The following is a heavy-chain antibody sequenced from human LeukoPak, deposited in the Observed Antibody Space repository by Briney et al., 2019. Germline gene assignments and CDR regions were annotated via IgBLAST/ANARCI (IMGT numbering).Heavy chain of an antibody. V-gene: IGHV4-34*01. CDR1: GGSFSGYY. D-gene: IGHD3-10*01. J-gene: IGHJ4*02. Sequence: SETLSLTCAVYGGSFSGYYWSWIRQPPGKGLEWIGEINHSGSTNYNPSLKSRVTISVDTSKNQFSLKLSSVTAADTAVYYCARGAGGSGSRLRGYFDYWGQGTLVTVSS. CDR3: ARGAGGSGSRLRGYFDY. CDR2: INHSGST.